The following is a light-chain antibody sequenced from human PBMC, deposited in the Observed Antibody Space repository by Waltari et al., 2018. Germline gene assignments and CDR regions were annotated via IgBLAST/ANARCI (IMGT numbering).Light chain of an antibody. J-gene: IGKJ1*01. CDR3: QHYLRLPVT. CDR1: HGVSRA. V-gene: IGKV3-20*01. CDR2: GAS. Sequence: DIVLTQSPGPLSLSLGERATVSCRASHGVSRALAWYQQKPGQAPGLLIYGASTRATGIPDRFSGSGSGTDFSLTISRLEPDDFAVYYCQHYLRLPVTFGQGTTVEI.